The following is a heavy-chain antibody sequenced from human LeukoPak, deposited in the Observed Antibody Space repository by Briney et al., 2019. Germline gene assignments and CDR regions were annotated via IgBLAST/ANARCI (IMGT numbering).Heavy chain of an antibody. J-gene: IGHJ4*02. CDR2: ISGSGGRT. V-gene: IGHV3-23*01. CDR3: AKDPTNIAVAGTSDY. CDR1: GFTFSSYA. D-gene: IGHD6-19*01. Sequence: GGSLRLSCAASGFTFSSYAMSWVRQAPGKGLEWVSAISGSGGRTYYADSVKGRFTISRDNSKNTLYLQMNSLRAEDTAVYYCAKDPTNIAVAGTSDYWGQGTLVTVSS.